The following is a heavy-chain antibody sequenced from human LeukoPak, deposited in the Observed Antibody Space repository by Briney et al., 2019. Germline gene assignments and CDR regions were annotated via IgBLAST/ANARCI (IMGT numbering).Heavy chain of an antibody. D-gene: IGHD6-13*01. V-gene: IGHV3-23*01. Sequence: PRGSPRLSCAPPRFSLSDYATSSGRQGPRGRLERGSAISGRRGSANSADSAKGRFTISRDNSKNTLFLQMNSLRADDTAVYFCAKDQKTIAATGSDYWGQGTLVTVSS. CDR3: AKDQKTIAATGSDY. CDR1: RFSLSDYA. CDR2: ISGRRGSA. J-gene: IGHJ4*02.